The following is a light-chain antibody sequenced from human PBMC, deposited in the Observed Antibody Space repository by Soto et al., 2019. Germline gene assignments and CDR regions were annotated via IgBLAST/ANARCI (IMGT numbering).Light chain of an antibody. J-gene: IGLJ1*01. CDR2: DVS. Sequence: QSALTQPRSVSGSPGQSVTISCTGTSSDVGVYNYVSWYQQYPGKAPKIMIYDVSKRPSGVPDRFSGSKSDNTASLTISGPQAEDEADHYCCSYAGSYTFVFGIGTKV. CDR3: CSYAGSYTFV. V-gene: IGLV2-11*01. CDR1: SSDVGVYNY.